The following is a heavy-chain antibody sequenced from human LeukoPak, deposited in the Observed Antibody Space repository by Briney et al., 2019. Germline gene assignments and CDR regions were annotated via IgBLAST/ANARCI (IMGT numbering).Heavy chain of an antibody. CDR2: IYYSGST. V-gene: IGHV4-39*07. J-gene: IGHJ5*02. Sequence: SETLSLTCTVSGGSITSNSYYWGWIRQPPGKGLEWIGSIYYSGSTYYNPSLKSRVTISEDTSNNQFSLKLSSVTAADTAVYYCARTTEDCNSASCYQYCFDPWGQGTLVTVSS. CDR3: ARTTEDCNSASCYQYCFDP. D-gene: IGHD2-2*01. CDR1: GGSITSNSYY.